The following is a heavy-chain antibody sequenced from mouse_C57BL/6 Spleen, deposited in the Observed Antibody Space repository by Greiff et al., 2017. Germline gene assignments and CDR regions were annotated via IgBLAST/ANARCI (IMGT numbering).Heavy chain of an antibody. CDR2: IYPCDGDT. CDR1: GYAFSSYW. V-gene: IGHV1-80*01. CDR3: ARYPYYDDSSYLSAMDY. Sequence: QVQLKESGAELVKPGASVKISCKASGYAFSSYWMNWVKQRPGKGLERIGQIYPCDGDTNYNGKFKGKATLTADQSSSTAYMQLSSLTSEDSAVYFCARYPYYDDSSYLSAMDYWGQGTSVTVSS. D-gene: IGHD1-1*01. J-gene: IGHJ4*01.